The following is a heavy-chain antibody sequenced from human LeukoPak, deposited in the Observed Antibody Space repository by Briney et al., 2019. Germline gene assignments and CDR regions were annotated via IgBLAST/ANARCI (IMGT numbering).Heavy chain of an antibody. CDR3: ARGLEIVGATTNWFDP. V-gene: IGHV1-2*02. CDR2: INPNSGGT. J-gene: IGHJ5*02. Sequence: GASVKVSCKASGYTFTGYYMHWVRQAPGQGLEWMGWINPNSGGTNYAQKFQGRVTMTRDTSISTAYMELSRLRSDDTAVHYCARGLEIVGATTNWFDPWGQGTLVTVSS. CDR1: GYTFTGYY. D-gene: IGHD1-26*01.